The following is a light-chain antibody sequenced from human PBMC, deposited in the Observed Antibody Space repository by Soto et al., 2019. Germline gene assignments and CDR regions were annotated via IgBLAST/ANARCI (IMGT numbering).Light chain of an antibody. CDR3: QAWDSSTLNDV. V-gene: IGLV2-14*01. Sequence: QSALTQPASVSGSPGQSITISCTGTSSDVGGYNYVSWYQQHPGKAPKLMISEVSNRPSGIPERFSGSNSGNTATLTISGTQAMDEADYYCQAWDSSTLNDVFGTGTKLTVL. CDR2: EVS. CDR1: SSDVGGYNY. J-gene: IGLJ1*01.